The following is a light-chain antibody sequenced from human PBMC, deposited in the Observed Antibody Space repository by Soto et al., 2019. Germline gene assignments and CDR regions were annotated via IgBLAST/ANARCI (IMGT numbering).Light chain of an antibody. CDR3: QQYNMWPPIT. Sequence: EIVFTKSPGTPSLSPGERTTLSCRASQSVSSSYLAWYQQKPGQAPRLLIYGASSRATGIPTRFSGSGSGTEFTLTISTLQSEDFAVYYCQQYNMWPPITFGQGTRLEIK. J-gene: IGKJ5*01. CDR2: GAS. CDR1: QSVSSSY. V-gene: IGKV3-15*01.